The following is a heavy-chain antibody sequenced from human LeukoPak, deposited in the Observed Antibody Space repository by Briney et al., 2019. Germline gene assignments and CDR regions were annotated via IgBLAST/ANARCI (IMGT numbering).Heavy chain of an antibody. CDR3: AKDARRTSGWYFFDY. V-gene: IGHV3-23*01. CDR1: GFTFSDHY. Sequence: GGSLRLSYAGSGFTFSDHYMDWVRQAPGKGLEWVSAISDGGGSTYYADSVKGRFTISRDNSKNTLFLQMNSLRAEDTAVYYCAKDARRTSGWYFFDYWGQGTLVTVSS. D-gene: IGHD6-19*01. J-gene: IGHJ4*02. CDR2: ISDGGGST.